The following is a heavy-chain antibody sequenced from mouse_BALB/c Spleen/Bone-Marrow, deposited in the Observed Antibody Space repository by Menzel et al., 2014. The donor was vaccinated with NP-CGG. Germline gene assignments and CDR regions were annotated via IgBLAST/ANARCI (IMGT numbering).Heavy chain of an antibody. V-gene: IGHV1S127*01. J-gene: IGHJ2*01. CDR2: IDPSDSET. CDR1: GYSFTSYW. Sequence: VKLMESGPQVVRPGASVKISCKASGYSFTSYWMHWVKQRPGQGLEWIGMIDPSDSETRLNQKFKDKATLTVDTSSSTAYMQLSSPTSEDSAVYYCARVGLRLPYYFDYWGQGTTLTVSS. CDR3: ARVGLRLPYYFDY. D-gene: IGHD1-2*01.